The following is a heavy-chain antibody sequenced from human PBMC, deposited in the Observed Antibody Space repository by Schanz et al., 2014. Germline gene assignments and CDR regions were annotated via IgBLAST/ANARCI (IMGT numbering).Heavy chain of an antibody. CDR3: ARHLVNAYGMDV. J-gene: IGHJ6*02. D-gene: IGHD3-3*02. CDR1: GGPFSGYF. Sequence: QVQLQQWGAGLLKPSETLSLTCAVYGGPFSGYFWSWIRQSPGKGLQWIGEIHHSGSIIYNPSLRSGDTIQMDPSKNQFFLKGADVTAADTAVYYCARHLVNAYGMDVWGQGTAVIVS. CDR2: IHHSGSI. V-gene: IGHV4-34*01.